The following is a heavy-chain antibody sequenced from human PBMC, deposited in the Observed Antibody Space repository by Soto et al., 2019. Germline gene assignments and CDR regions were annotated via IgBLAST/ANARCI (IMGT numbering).Heavy chain of an antibody. CDR2: INHSGST. Sequence: PSETLSLTCAVYGGSFSGYYWSWIRQPSGKGLEWIGEINHSGSTNYNPSLKSRVTISVDTSKNQFSLKLSSVTAADTAVYYCERCRRPGTLSHYYYYYYMDVWGKGTTVTVSS. CDR1: GGSFSGYY. V-gene: IGHV4-34*01. CDR3: ERCRRPGTLSHYYYYYYMDV. J-gene: IGHJ6*03.